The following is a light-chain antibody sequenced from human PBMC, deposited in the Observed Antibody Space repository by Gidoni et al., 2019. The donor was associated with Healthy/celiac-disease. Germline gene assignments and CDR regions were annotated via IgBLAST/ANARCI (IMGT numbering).Light chain of an antibody. V-gene: IGLV1-40*01. CDR3: QSYDSSLSGVV. CDR1: SSNIGAGYD. Sequence: QSVLTQPPSVSGAPGQRVTISCTGSSSNIGAGYDVHWYQQLPGTAPKLLIYGNSNRPSGVPDRFSGSKSGTSASLAITGLQAEDYADYYCQSYDSSLSGVVFGGGTKLTVL. CDR2: GNS. J-gene: IGLJ2*01.